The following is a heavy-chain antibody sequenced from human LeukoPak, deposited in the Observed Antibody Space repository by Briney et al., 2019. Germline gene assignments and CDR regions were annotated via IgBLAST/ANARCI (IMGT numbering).Heavy chain of an antibody. J-gene: IGHJ5*02. CDR2: IYYSGST. CDR1: GGSISSYY. D-gene: IGHD3-22*01. Sequence: SETLSLTCTVSGGSISSYYWSWIRQPPGKGLEWIGYIYYSGSTNYNPSLKSRVTISVDTSKNQFALKLSSVTAADTAVYYCARDQYYYDSGGYLGMSSWFDPWGQGTLVTVSS. V-gene: IGHV4-59*01. CDR3: ARDQYYYDSGGYLGMSSWFDP.